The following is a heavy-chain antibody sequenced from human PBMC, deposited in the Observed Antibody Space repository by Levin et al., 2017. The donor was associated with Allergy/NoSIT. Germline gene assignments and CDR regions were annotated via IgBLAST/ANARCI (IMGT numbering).Heavy chain of an antibody. J-gene: IGHJ4*02. D-gene: IGHD2-8*01. V-gene: IGHV3-23*01. CDR3: AKERQCSNTVCQFDS. CDR2: ITGSGDRT. CDR1: GFTFSNYA. Sequence: GGSLRLSCAASGFTFSNYAMSWVRQAPGKGLEWVSGITGSGDRTYYADSAKGRFTISRDNSKNILYLQMSSLRAEDTAIFYCAKERQCSNTVCQFDSWGQGTLVTVSS.